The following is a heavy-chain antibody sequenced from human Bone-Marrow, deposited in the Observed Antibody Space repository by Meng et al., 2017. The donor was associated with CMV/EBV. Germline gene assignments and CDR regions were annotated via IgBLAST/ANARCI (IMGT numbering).Heavy chain of an antibody. D-gene: IGHD2-2*02. CDR1: GGSISSSNW. CDR2: IYHSGST. J-gene: IGHJ6*02. Sequence: SETLYLTCAVSGGSISSSNWWSWVRQPPGKGLEWIGEIYHSGSTNYNPSLKSRVTISVDKSKNQFSLKLSSVTAADTAVYYCARARWAVPAAIAYYYYGMDVWGQGTTVTVSS. V-gene: IGHV4-4*02. CDR3: ARARWAVPAAIAYYYYGMDV.